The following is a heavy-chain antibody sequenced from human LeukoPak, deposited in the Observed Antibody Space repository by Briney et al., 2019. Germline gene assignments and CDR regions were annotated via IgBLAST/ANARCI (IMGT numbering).Heavy chain of an antibody. D-gene: IGHD3-10*01. CDR3: AGGDRGYFDY. J-gene: IGHJ4*02. CDR1: GGSISSYY. V-gene: IGHV4-59*01. CDR2: IYYSGST. Sequence: SETLSLTCTVSGGSISSYYWSWIRQPPGKGLEWIGYIYYSGSTNYNPSLKSRVTISVDTSKNQFSLKLSPVTAADTAVYYCAGGDRGYFDYWGQGTLVTVSS.